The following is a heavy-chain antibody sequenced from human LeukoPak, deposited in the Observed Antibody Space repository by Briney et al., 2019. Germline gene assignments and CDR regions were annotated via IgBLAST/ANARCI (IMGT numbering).Heavy chain of an antibody. V-gene: IGHV3-9*01. Sequence: GRSLRLSCAASGFTFDDYAMHWVRQVPGKGLEWVSGINWNSGSIGYADSVKGRFTISRDNAKNSVFLQMNSLRTEDTALYYCAKDKAPLYSGYDWDLDFWGQGTLVTVSS. D-gene: IGHD5-12*01. CDR2: INWNSGSI. CDR1: GFTFDDYA. CDR3: AKDKAPLYSGYDWDLDF. J-gene: IGHJ4*02.